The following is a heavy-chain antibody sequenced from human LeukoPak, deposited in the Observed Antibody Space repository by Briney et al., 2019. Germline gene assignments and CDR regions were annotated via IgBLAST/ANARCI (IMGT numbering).Heavy chain of an antibody. CDR1: GGSISSSSYY. CDR2: IYYSGNT. D-gene: IGHD3-10*01. V-gene: IGHV4-39*07. J-gene: IGHJ4*02. Sequence: SETLSLTCTASGGSISSSSYYWGWIRQPPGKGREWVGNIYYSGNTYYNPSLKSRVTISVDTSKNQFSLKLNSVTAADTAVYYCASWSYGSGRNYFDYWGQGTLVTVSS. CDR3: ASWSYGSGRNYFDY.